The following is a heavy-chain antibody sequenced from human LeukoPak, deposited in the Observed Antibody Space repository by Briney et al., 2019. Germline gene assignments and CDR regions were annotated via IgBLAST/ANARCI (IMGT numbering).Heavy chain of an antibody. D-gene: IGHD3-22*01. CDR2: IYPGDSDT. J-gene: IGHJ4*02. CDR3: ARGYYDSSGYYYPFDY. Sequence: GESLKISCKGSGYSFTSYWIGWVRQMPGKGLEWMGIIYPGDSDTRYSPSFQGQVTISADKSIGTAYLQWSSLKASDTAMYYCARGYYDSSGYYYPFDYWGQGTLVTVSS. V-gene: IGHV5-51*01. CDR1: GYSFTSYW.